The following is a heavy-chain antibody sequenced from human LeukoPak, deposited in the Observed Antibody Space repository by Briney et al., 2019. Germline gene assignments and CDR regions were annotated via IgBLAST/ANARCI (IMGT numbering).Heavy chain of an antibody. CDR3: AKRDSSGYYYFDY. Sequence: PGGSLRLSCAASGFTFSSYAMSWVRQAPGWGLEWVSTIAGSTANAYNADSVKGRFTISRDNSKNTLYLQMNSLRAEDTAVYYCAKRDSSGYYYFDYWGQGTLVTVSS. CDR2: IAGSTANA. J-gene: IGHJ4*02. V-gene: IGHV3-23*01. D-gene: IGHD3-22*01. CDR1: GFTFSSYA.